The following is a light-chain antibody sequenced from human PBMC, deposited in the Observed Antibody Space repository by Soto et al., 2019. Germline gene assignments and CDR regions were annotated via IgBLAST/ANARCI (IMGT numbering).Light chain of an antibody. J-gene: IGKJ2*01. CDR1: ESVSRNY. V-gene: IGKV3-20*01. Sequence: EIVLTQSPGTLSWSPGERATLSCRASESVSRNYLAWYQQKPGQAPRLLIYGASSRATGIPDRFSGSGSGTDFTLTISRLEPEDFAVYYCQQYGSSPPYTFGQGTKLEIK. CDR2: GAS. CDR3: QQYGSSPPYT.